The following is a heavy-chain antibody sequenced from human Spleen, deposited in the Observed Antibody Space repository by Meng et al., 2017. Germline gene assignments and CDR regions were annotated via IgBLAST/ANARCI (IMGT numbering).Heavy chain of an antibody. J-gene: IGHJ1*01. CDR2: INQSGSA. V-gene: IGHV4-34*01. CDR3: AKTMLRGVVYFQH. D-gene: IGHD3-10*01. Sequence: QVQLQQGGAGLLKPSETLSLTCAVYGGSISGYYWSWIRQPPGKGLEWIGEINQSGSASYNPSLKSRVTISVDTSKNQFSLKLTSVTAADTAVYYCAKTMLRGVVYFQHWGQGTLVTVSS. CDR1: GGSISGYY.